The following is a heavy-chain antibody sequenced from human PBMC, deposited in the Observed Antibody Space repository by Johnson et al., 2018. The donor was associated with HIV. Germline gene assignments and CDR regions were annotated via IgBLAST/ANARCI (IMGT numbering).Heavy chain of an antibody. CDR3: TTSYSSGGYGANEAFDI. Sequence: QVQLVESGGGVVRPGGSLRLSCAASGFTFSHYAMHWVRQAPGKGLEWVAVISHDGSNKYYVDSVKGRFTISRDNSKNTLYLQMNSLKTEDTAVYYCTTSYSSGGYGANEAFDIWGQGTMVTVSS. CDR2: ISHDGSNK. V-gene: IGHV3-30*04. J-gene: IGHJ3*02. D-gene: IGHD6-19*01. CDR1: GFTFSHYA.